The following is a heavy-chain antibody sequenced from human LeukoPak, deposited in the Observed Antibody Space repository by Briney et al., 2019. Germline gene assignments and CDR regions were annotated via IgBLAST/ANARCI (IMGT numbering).Heavy chain of an antibody. CDR1: GGSISSYY. Sequence: SETLSLTCTVSGGSISSYYWSWIRQPAGKGLEWIGRIYTSGSTNYNPSLKSRVTMSVDTSKNQFSLKLSSVTAADTAVYYCARGGYYYGSGDNWFDPWGQGTLVTVSS. V-gene: IGHV4-4*07. D-gene: IGHD3-10*01. J-gene: IGHJ5*02. CDR2: IYTSGST. CDR3: ARGGYYYGSGDNWFDP.